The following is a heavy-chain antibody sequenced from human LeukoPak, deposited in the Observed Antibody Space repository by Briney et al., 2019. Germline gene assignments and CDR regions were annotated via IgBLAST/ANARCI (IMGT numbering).Heavy chain of an antibody. CDR3: ARDLRGSGYDP. V-gene: IGHV1-2*02. D-gene: IGHD3-10*01. J-gene: IGHJ5*02. CDR1: GYTFTDFY. CDR2: INLHRGAT. Sequence: ASVTVSCKASGYTFTDFYIHWVRRAPGQGPEWMGWINLHRGATNYAQKFRGRVTMTRDTSISLVYMELSRLKSNDTAVYYCARDLRGSGYDPWGQGTLVTVSS.